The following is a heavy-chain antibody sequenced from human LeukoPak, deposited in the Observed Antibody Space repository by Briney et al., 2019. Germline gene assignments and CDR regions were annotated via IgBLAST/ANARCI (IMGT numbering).Heavy chain of an antibody. J-gene: IGHJ3*02. CDR1: GFTFSSYW. CDR2: IKQDGSEK. Sequence: GGSLRLSCAASGFTFSSYWMSWVRQAPGKGLEWVANIKQDGSEKYYVDSVKGRFTVSRDNAKNSLYLQMNSLRAEDTAVFYCARGGMVRRVMGGFDIWGQGTLVTVSS. V-gene: IGHV3-7*01. CDR3: ARGGMVRRVMGGFDI. D-gene: IGHD3-10*01.